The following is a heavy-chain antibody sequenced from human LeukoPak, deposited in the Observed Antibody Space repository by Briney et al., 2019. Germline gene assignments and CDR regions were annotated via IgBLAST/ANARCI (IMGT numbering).Heavy chain of an antibody. CDR3: VKHPGFGEFPYYFDY. J-gene: IGHJ4*02. V-gene: IGHV3-23*01. CDR2: ISGRGGST. D-gene: IGHD3-10*01. CDR1: GFTFSSYA. Sequence: GGSLRLPCAASGFTFSSYAMSWVRQAPGRGLEWVSAISGRGGSTYYADSVKGRFTISRDNSKNTLYLQMNSLRAEDTAVYYCVKHPGFGEFPYYFDYWGQGTLVTVSS.